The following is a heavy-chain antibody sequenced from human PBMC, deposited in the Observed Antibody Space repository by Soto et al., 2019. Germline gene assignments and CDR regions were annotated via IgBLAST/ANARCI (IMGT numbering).Heavy chain of an antibody. CDR3: ATGDCSSTSCYILPAAKKHYYYYGMDV. J-gene: IGHJ6*02. CDR1: GYTLTELS. CDR2: FDPEDGET. D-gene: IGHD2-2*02. Sequence: ASVKVSCKVSGYTLTELSMHWVRQAPGKGLEWMGGFDPEDGETIYAQKFQGRVTMTEDTSTDTAYMELSSLRSEDTAVYYCATGDCSSTSCYILPAAKKHYYYYGMDVWGQGTTVTVSS. V-gene: IGHV1-24*01.